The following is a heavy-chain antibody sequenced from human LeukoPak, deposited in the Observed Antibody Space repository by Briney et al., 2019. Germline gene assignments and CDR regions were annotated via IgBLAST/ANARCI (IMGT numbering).Heavy chain of an antibody. Sequence: ASVKVSCKASGYTFTTYFLHWVRQAPGQGLEWMGWINPNSGGTNYAQKFQGRVTMTRDTSISTAYMELSRLRSDDTAVYYCARDRVYSSSWHNWFDPWGQGTLVTVSS. CDR2: INPNSGGT. D-gene: IGHD6-13*01. J-gene: IGHJ5*02. CDR1: GYTFTTYF. V-gene: IGHV1-2*02. CDR3: ARDRVYSSSWHNWFDP.